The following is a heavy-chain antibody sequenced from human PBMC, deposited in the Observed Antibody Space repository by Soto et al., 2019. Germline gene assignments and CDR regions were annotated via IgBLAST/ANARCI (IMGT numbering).Heavy chain of an antibody. CDR1: GGSFSGYY. CDR3: ARVRRLERRKDYGMDV. D-gene: IGHD1-1*01. V-gene: IGHV4-34*01. J-gene: IGHJ6*02. Sequence: SETLSLTCAVYGGSFSGYYWSWIRQPPGKGLEWIGEINHSGSTNYNPSLKSRVTISVDTSKNQFSLKLSSVTAADTAVYYCARVRRLERRKDYGMDVWGQGTTVT. CDR2: INHSGST.